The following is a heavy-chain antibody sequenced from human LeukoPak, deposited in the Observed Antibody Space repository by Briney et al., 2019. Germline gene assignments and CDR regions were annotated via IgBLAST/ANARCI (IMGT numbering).Heavy chain of an antibody. CDR3: AREETYYYDSSGYLFDY. CDR2: ISSSGSTI. V-gene: IGHV3-11*04. CDR1: GFTFSDYY. D-gene: IGHD3-22*01. Sequence: SGGSLRLSCAASGFTFSDYYMSWIRQAPGKGLEWASYISSSGSTIYYADSVKGRFTISRDNAKNSLYLQMNSLRAEDTAVYYCAREETYYYDSSGYLFDYWGQGTQVTVSS. J-gene: IGHJ4*02.